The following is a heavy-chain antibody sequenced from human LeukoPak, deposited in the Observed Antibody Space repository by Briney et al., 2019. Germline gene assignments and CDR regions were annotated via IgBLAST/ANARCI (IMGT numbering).Heavy chain of an antibody. D-gene: IGHD1-26*01. CDR1: GGSISSSSYY. V-gene: IGHV4-39*01. J-gene: IGHJ4*02. CDR2: IYYSGST. Sequence: KPSETLSLTCTVSGGSISSSSYYWGWIRQPPGKGLEWIGSIYYSGSTYYNPSLKSRVTISVDTSKNQFSLKLSSVTAADTAVYYCARILVGAAVVPDYWGQGTLVTVSS. CDR3: ARILVGAAVVPDY.